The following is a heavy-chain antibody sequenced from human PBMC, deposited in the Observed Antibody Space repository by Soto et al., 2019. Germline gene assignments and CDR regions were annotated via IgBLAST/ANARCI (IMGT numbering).Heavy chain of an antibody. CDR3: AKGRETTTSAKFCFDN. D-gene: IGHD1-26*01. V-gene: IGHV3-23*01. CDR2: LSVTGGGP. Sequence: EVRLLESGGGLVQPGGSLRLSCAASGFSFSSYDMTWVRQAPGQGLEWVSSLSVTGGGPYYADSVRGRFTMSRDNSKNTLALEMSRLRADDSAVYYCAKGRETTTSAKFCFDNWGQGTLVTVSS. CDR1: GFSFSSYD. J-gene: IGHJ4*02.